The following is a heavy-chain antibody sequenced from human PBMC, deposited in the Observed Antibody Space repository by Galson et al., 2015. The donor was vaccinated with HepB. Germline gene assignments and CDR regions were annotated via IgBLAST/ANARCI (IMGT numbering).Heavy chain of an antibody. Sequence: SLRLSCAASGFTFSSYSMNWVRQAPGKGLVWVSRINSDGSSTSYADSVKGRFTISRDNAKNTLYLQMNSLRAEDTAVYYCASMVRGITFFDYWGQGTLVTVSS. D-gene: IGHD3-10*01. CDR1: GFTFSSYS. J-gene: IGHJ4*02. V-gene: IGHV3-74*01. CDR2: INSDGSST. CDR3: ASMVRGITFFDY.